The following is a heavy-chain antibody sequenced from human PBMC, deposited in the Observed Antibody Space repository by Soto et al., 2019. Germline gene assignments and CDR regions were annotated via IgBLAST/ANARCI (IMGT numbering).Heavy chain of an antibody. J-gene: IGHJ6*02. CDR2: IYYSGST. Sequence: KTSETLSLTCTVSGGSISSYYWSWIRQPPGKGLEWIGYIYYSGSTNYNPSLKSRVTISVDTSKNQFSLKLSSVTAADTAVYSCARGRGSGSSFYYYGMDVWGQGTTVTVSS. CDR1: GGSISSYY. V-gene: IGHV4-59*01. D-gene: IGHD3-10*01. CDR3: ARGRGSGSSFYYYGMDV.